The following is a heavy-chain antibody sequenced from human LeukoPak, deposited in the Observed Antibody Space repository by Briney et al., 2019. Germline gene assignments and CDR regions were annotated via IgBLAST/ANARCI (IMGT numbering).Heavy chain of an antibody. D-gene: IGHD6-13*01. Sequence: GSLRLSCAASGFTFSSYSMNWVRQAPARELEWVASISSSSSYIYYADSVKGRFTISRDNAKNSLYLQMNSLRAEDTAVYYCARDLIAAAGYYYYGMDVWGQGTTVTVSS. CDR1: GFTFSSYS. V-gene: IGHV3-21*01. CDR2: ISSSSSYI. J-gene: IGHJ6*02. CDR3: ARDLIAAAGYYYYGMDV.